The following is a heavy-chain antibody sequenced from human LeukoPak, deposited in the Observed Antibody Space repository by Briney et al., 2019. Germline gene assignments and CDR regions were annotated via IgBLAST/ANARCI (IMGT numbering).Heavy chain of an antibody. V-gene: IGHV3-48*02. Sequence: PGGSLRLSCAASGFTFSSCSMNWVRQAPGKGLEWVSYISSSSSTIYYADSVKGRFTISRDNAKNSLYLQMNSLRDEDTAVYYCARGLVGATLMADYWGQGTLATVSS. CDR3: ARGLVGATLMADY. CDR2: ISSSSSTI. D-gene: IGHD1-26*01. CDR1: GFTFSSCS. J-gene: IGHJ4*02.